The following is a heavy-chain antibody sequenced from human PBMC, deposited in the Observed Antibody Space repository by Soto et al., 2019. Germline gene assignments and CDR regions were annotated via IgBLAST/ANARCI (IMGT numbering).Heavy chain of an antibody. J-gene: IGHJ5*02. Sequence: GGSLRLSCAASGFTFSSYAMSWVRQAPGKGLEWVSAISGSGGSTYYADSVKGRFTISRENAKNSLYLQMNSLRAEDTAVYYCARAAYYDSSGENWFDPWGQGTLVTVSS. CDR2: ISGSGGST. CDR1: GFTFSSYA. D-gene: IGHD3-22*01. CDR3: ARAAYYDSSGENWFDP. V-gene: IGHV3-23*01.